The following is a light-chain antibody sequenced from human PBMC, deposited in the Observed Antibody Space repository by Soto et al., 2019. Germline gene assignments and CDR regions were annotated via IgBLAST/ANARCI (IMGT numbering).Light chain of an antibody. J-gene: IGKJ4*01. CDR3: HQYGSSPLT. CDR1: QSVRSSS. Sequence: EIVLTQSSATLSLSPGERATLNCRASQSVRSSSLAWYQQKPGQAPRLLIYGGSSRATGSPDRFSGGGSGTDFSLTISRLETEDFSVYYCHQYGSSPLTFGGGTKVDIK. CDR2: GGS. V-gene: IGKV3-20*01.